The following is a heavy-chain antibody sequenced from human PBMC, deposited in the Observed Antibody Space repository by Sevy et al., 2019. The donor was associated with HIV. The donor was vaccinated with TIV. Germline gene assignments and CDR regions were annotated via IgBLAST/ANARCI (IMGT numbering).Heavy chain of an antibody. CDR2: INSDGSST. J-gene: IGHJ4*02. CDR1: GFTFSSYW. V-gene: IGHV3-74*01. Sequence: GGSLRLSCAASGFTFSSYWMHWVRQAPGKGLVWVSRINSDGSSTSYADSVKGRFTISRDNAKNTLYLQMNRLRAEDTAVYYCARDPPGGYFDYWGQGTLVTVSS. CDR3: ARDPPGGYFDY. D-gene: IGHD3-10*01.